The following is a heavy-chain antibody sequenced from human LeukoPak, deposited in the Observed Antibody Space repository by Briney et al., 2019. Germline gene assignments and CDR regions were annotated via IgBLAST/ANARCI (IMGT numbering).Heavy chain of an antibody. CDR3: ASRATVTTDRFWFDP. CDR2: ISYDGSNR. D-gene: IGHD4-11*01. CDR1: GFTFSSYA. Sequence: GGSLRLSCAASGFTFSSYAMHWVRQAPGKGLEWVAVISYDGSNRYYADSVKGRFTISRDNSKNTLYVQMNSLRAEDTAVYYCASRATVTTDRFWFDPWGQGTLVTVSS. J-gene: IGHJ5*02. V-gene: IGHV3-30-3*01.